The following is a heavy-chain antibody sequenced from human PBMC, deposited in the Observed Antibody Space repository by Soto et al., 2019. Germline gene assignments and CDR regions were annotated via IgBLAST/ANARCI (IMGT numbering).Heavy chain of an antibody. V-gene: IGHV3-21*01. CDR3: ARADLIVVRGAVPIFGMDV. D-gene: IGHD3-10*01. Sequence: GGSLRLSCAASGFTFSSYSMNWVRQAPGKGLEWVSSISSSSSYIYYADSVKGRFTISRDNAKNSLYLQMNSLRAEDTAVYYCARADLIVVRGAVPIFGMDVWGQGTTVTVSS. CDR1: GFTFSSYS. CDR2: ISSSSSYI. J-gene: IGHJ6*02.